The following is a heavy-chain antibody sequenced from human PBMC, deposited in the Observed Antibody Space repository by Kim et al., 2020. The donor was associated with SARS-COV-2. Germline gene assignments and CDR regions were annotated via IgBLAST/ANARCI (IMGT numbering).Heavy chain of an antibody. J-gene: IGHJ4*02. CDR3: AKSGYSADLLFDS. CDR2: IISSGATT. V-gene: IGHV3-23*01. CDR1: GFTFSSYF. D-gene: IGHD1-26*01. Sequence: GGSLRLSCAASGFTFSSYFMSWVRQAPGKGLEWVSGIISSGATTYYADSVKGRFTVSRDNSKSTLYLQMNSLRAEDTAIYYCAKSGYSADLLFDSWGQGTLLAVSS.